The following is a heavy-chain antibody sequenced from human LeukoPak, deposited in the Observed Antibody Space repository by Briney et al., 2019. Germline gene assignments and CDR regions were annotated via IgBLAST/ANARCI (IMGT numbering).Heavy chain of an antibody. D-gene: IGHD5-18*01. V-gene: IGHV4-4*02. CDR2: IYHSGST. Sequence: SQTLSLTCAVSGGSISSSNWWSWVRQPPGKGLEWIGEIYHSGSTNYNPSLKSRVTISVDKSKNQFSLKLSSVTAADTAVYYCARGYSYGPPYYYYGMDVWGQGATVTVSS. CDR1: GGSISSSNW. J-gene: IGHJ6*02. CDR3: ARGYSYGPPYYYYGMDV.